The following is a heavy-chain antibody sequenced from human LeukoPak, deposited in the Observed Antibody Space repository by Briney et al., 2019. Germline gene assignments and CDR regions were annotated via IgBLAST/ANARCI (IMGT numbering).Heavy chain of an antibody. Sequence: PGGSLRLSCAASGFTFSSYSMNWVRQAPGKGLEWVSSISSSSSYIYYADSVKGRFTISRDNAKNSLYLQMDSLRAEDTAVYYCARDLTALNGPNWFDPWGQGTLVTVSS. CDR3: ARDLTALNGPNWFDP. V-gene: IGHV3-21*01. CDR2: ISSSSSYI. D-gene: IGHD3-9*01. CDR1: GFTFSSYS. J-gene: IGHJ5*02.